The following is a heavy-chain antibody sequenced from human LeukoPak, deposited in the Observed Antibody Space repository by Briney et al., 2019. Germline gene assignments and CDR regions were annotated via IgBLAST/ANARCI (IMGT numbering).Heavy chain of an antibody. Sequence: ASVKVSCKASGYTFTSYDINWVRQATGQGLEWMGWMNPNSGNTGYAQKFQGRVTMTRNTSISTAYMELSSLRSEGTAVYYCARKDIVVVPAAILVDYYYYGMDVWGQGTTVTVSS. CDR2: MNPNSGNT. CDR3: ARKDIVVVPAAILVDYYYYGMDV. V-gene: IGHV1-8*01. CDR1: GYTFTSYD. J-gene: IGHJ6*02. D-gene: IGHD2-2*02.